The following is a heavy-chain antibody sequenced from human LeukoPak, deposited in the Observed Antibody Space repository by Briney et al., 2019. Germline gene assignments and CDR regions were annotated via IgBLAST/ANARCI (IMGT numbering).Heavy chain of an antibody. V-gene: IGHV3-48*01. CDR3: ARDHYGSGYRSTFDY. Sequence: GGSLRLSCAASGFTFSSYSMNWVRQAPGKGLEWVSYISSSSSTIYYADSVKGRFTISRDNAKNSLYLQMSSLRAEDTAVYYCARDHYGSGYRSTFDYWGQGTLVTVSS. CDR1: GFTFSSYS. CDR2: ISSSSSTI. J-gene: IGHJ4*02. D-gene: IGHD3-10*01.